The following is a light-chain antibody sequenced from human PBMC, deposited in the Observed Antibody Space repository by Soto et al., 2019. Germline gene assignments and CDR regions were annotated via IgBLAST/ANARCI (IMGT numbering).Light chain of an antibody. J-gene: IGKJ5*01. Sequence: EIVLTQSPGTLSLSPGERATLSCRASQSVSSNLAWYQQKPGQAPRLLIYGASTRATGIPARFSGSGSGTEFTLTISTLQSEDFAVYYCQQYNNWPPITFGQGTRLEI. CDR1: QSVSSN. V-gene: IGKV3-15*01. CDR2: GAS. CDR3: QQYNNWPPIT.